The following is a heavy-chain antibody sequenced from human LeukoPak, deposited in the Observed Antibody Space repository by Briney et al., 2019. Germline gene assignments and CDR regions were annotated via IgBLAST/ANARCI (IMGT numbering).Heavy chain of an antibody. J-gene: IGHJ4*02. D-gene: IGHD2-2*01. V-gene: IGHV4-30-2*01. Sequence: PSQTLSLTCAVSGGSISSGGYSWSWIRQPPGKGLEWIGYIYHSGSTYYNPSLKSRVTISVDRSKNQFSLKLSSVTAADTAVYYCARYCSSTSCYGEFDYWGQGTLVTVSS. CDR3: ARYCSSTSCYGEFDY. CDR1: GGSISSGGYS. CDR2: IYHSGST.